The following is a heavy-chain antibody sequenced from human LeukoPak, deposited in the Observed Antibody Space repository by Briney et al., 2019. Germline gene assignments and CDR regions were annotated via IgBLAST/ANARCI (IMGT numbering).Heavy chain of an antibody. D-gene: IGHD3-22*01. CDR2: ISGSGGTT. Sequence: GGSLRLSCTASGFTFNTYSMNWVRQAPGKGLEWVSGISGSGGTTYYADSVKGRFTISRDNSKNSLSLQVSSLRAEDTAVYYCAKTNGYYSDWGQGTLVTVSS. V-gene: IGHV3-23*01. CDR3: AKTNGYYSD. J-gene: IGHJ4*02. CDR1: GFTFNTYS.